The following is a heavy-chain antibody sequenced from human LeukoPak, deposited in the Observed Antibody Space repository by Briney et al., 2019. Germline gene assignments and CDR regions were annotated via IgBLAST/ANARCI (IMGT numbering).Heavy chain of an antibody. CDR2: ISYDGSNK. V-gene: IGHV3-30*04. CDR3: ARGSHYYDTDRGYGY. Sequence: PGRSLRLSCAASGFTFSSYAMHWVRQAPGKGLEWVAVISYDGSNKYYADSVKGRFTISRDNSKNTLYLQMNSLRAEDTAVYYRARGSHYYDTDRGYGYWGQGTLVTVSS. D-gene: IGHD3-22*01. CDR1: GFTFSSYA. J-gene: IGHJ4*02.